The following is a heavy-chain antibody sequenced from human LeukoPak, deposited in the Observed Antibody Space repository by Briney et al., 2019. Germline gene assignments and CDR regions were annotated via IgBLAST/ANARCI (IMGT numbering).Heavy chain of an antibody. J-gene: IGHJ5*02. CDR3: ARGRPGFYSSSWYNWFDP. D-gene: IGHD6-13*01. CDR1: GGSFSGHY. CDR2: INHSGST. Sequence: PSETLSLTCGVYGGSFSGHYWSWIRQPPGKGLEWIGDINHSGSTKYNPSLKSRVTISVDTSKKQFSLKLSSVTAADTAVYYCARGRPGFYSSSWYNWFDPWGQGTLVTVSS. V-gene: IGHV4-34*01.